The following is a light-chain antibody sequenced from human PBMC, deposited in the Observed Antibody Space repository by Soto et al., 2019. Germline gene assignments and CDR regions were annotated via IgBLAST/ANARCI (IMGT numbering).Light chain of an antibody. J-gene: IGLJ1*01. CDR2: EDN. CDR1: SSNVGDYYY. Sequence: QAVVTQPPSVSGSPGQSITISCTGTSSNVGDYYYVSWYQQHPGKAPKLMIYEDNSRPSGVSIRFSGSRSGNTASLTISGLQAEDEADYYCRSYTSSSDVFGTGTKLTVL. V-gene: IGLV2-14*01. CDR3: RSYTSSSDV.